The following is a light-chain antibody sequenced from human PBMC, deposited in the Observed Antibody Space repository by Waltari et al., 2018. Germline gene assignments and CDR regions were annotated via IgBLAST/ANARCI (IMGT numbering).Light chain of an antibody. CDR3: ALYMGSGIWV. CDR1: SCILSPPSY. CDR2: KAN. J-gene: IGLJ3*02. V-gene: IGLV8-61*01. Sequence: TVVTQWPSCSVSPGGTVTPPCALSSCILSPPSYATWYQQTPGQAPRTLVYKANARSSGVPDRFSGSILGNTAALTITGAQADDESDYYCALYMGSGIWVFGGGTRLTVL.